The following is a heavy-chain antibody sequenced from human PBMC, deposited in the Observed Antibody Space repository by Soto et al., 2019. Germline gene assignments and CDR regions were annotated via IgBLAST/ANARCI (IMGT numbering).Heavy chain of an antibody. Sequence: GGSLRLSCAASGFTFSNAWMSWVRQAPGKGLEWVGRIKSKTDGGTTDYAAPVKGRFTISRDDSKNTLYLQMNSLKTEDTAVYYCAKSPFNVLVPSALGGNSWFDPWGQGTLVTVSS. CDR3: AKSPFNVLVPSALGGNSWFDP. D-gene: IGHD2-2*01. J-gene: IGHJ5*02. V-gene: IGHV3-15*01. CDR1: GFTFSNAW. CDR2: IKSKTDGGTT.